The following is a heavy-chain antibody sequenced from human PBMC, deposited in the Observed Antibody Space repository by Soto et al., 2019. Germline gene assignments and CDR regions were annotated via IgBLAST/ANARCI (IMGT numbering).Heavy chain of an antibody. V-gene: IGHV4-34*01. CDR2: INHSGNK. CDR1: DGSFSGYF. D-gene: IGHD3-3*01. Sequence: QVRLQQWGAGRLKSSETLSLTCGVYDGSFSGYFWPWIRQPPGRGLEWIGDINHSGNKNYNPSLQSGVSMSGDTSKSQCSLKLMSVTAADTARYYGARRCRWSGFFCWDPRGFAHWSQGTRVTVSS. J-gene: IGHJ1*01. CDR3: ARRCRWSGFFCWDPRGFAH.